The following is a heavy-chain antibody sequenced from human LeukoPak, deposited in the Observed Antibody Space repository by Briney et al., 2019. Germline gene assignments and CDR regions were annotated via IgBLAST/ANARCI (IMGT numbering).Heavy chain of an antibody. Sequence: GGSLRLSCAASGFTFSSYWMHWVRQAPGKGLVWVSRVNNDGSTTNYADSVKGRFTISRDNTKSTLYLQMNSLRAEDTAVYFCLAAAGTIGWGQGTLVTVSS. V-gene: IGHV3-74*01. D-gene: IGHD6-13*01. CDR1: GFTFSSYW. CDR3: LAAAGTIG. CDR2: VNNDGSTT. J-gene: IGHJ4*02.